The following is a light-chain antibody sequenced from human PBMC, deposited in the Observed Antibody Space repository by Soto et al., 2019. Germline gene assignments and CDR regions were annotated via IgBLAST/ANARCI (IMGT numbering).Light chain of an antibody. J-gene: IGLJ1*01. V-gene: IGLV2-14*03. CDR1: RTDVDGYDY. Sequence: QSVLTQPASVSGSPGQSIAISCTGVRTDVDGYDYVSWYQQHPGQAPQLIIYDVYNRPSGVSHRFSGSKSGDTASLTISGLRSEDEADYYCSAWDGSLSGYVFGTGTKVTVL. CDR2: DVY. CDR3: SAWDGSLSGYV.